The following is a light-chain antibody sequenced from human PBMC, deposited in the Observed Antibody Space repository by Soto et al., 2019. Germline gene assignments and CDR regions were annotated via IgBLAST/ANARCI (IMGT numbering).Light chain of an antibody. Sequence: DIQMTQSPSSLSASVGDRVTITCRASQTISNYLNWYQQKPGKAPKLLVYAASSLQSGVPSRFSGSGSGTDFALTITSLQPEDFATYFCQQSYDTPYTFGQGTSLEIK. V-gene: IGKV1-39*01. CDR1: QTISNY. J-gene: IGKJ2*01. CDR2: AAS. CDR3: QQSYDTPYT.